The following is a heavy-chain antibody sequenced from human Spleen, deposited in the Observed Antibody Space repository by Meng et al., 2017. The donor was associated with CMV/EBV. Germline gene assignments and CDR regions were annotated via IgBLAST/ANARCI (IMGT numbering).Heavy chain of an antibody. CDR2: IYHSGST. CDR1: GGSISSSDW. Sequence: GSLRLSCAVSGGSISSSDWWTWVRQPPGKGLEWIGEIYHSGSTNYNPSLKSRVTISVDTSKNQFSLKLSSVTAADTAVYYCARARFDYWGQGTLVTVSS. V-gene: IGHV4-4*02. J-gene: IGHJ4*02. CDR3: ARARFDY.